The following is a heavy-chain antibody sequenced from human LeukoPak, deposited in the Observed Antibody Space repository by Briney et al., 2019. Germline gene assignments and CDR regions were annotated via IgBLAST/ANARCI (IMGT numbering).Heavy chain of an antibody. CDR3: AKDWRYSSSTTPY. Sequence: GGSLRLSCAASGFTFSSYGMHWVRQAPGKGLEWVAVISYDGSNKYYADSVKGRFTISRDNSKNTLYLQMNGLRADDTAVYYCAKDWRYSSSTTPYWGQGTLVIVSS. CDR2: ISYDGSNK. D-gene: IGHD2-2*01. V-gene: IGHV3-30*18. CDR1: GFTFSSYG. J-gene: IGHJ4*02.